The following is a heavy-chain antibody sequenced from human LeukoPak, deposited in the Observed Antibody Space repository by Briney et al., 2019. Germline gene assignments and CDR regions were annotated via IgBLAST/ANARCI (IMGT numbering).Heavy chain of an antibody. CDR2: IYHSGST. CDR1: GGSISSSNW. V-gene: IGHV4-4*02. Sequence: SGTLSLTCAVSGGSISSSNWRSWVRQPPGEGLEWIGEIYHSGSTNYNPSLKSRVTISVDKSKNQFSLKPSSVTAADTAVYYCARGGVLLWFGESHFDYWGQGTLVTVSS. CDR3: ARGGVLLWFGESHFDY. J-gene: IGHJ4*02. D-gene: IGHD3-10*01.